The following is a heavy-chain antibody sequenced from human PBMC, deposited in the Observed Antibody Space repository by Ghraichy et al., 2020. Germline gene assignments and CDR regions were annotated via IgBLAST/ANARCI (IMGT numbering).Heavy chain of an antibody. V-gene: IGHV4-34*01. Sequence: SETLSLTCAVYNGSFSGYYWSWIRQSPEKGLEWIGEIDQSGDTYYAPSLRGRVTLSVDTSKSQFSLKVTSLTAADTAVYYCARVKWRGDPFPYYGMDIWGQGTAVTVSS. CDR2: IDQSGDT. CDR1: NGSFSGYY. CDR3: ARVKWRGDPFPYYGMDI. J-gene: IGHJ6*02. D-gene: IGHD3-16*01.